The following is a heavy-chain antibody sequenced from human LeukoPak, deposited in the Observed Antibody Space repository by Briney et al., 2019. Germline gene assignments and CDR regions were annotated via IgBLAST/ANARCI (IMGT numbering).Heavy chain of an antibody. D-gene: IGHD6-19*01. CDR2: ISGSGGST. V-gene: IGHV3-23*01. J-gene: IGHJ4*02. CDR1: GFTFSSYA. CDR3: ARLYSSAWPALDY. Sequence: PGGSLRLSCAASGFTFSSYAMSWVRQAPGKGLEWVSAISGSGGSTYYADSVKGRFTISRDNSKNTLYLQMNSLRAEDSAVYYCARLYSSAWPALDYWGQGTLVTVSS.